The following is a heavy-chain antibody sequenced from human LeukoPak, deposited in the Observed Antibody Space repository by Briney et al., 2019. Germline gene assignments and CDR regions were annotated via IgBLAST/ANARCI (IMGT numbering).Heavy chain of an antibody. J-gene: IGHJ3*02. CDR1: GVSITTQY. Sequence: SETLSLTCTISGVSITTQYWTWIRQPPGKGLEWIGYILYNGFTNYNPSLKSRLTMSVDTSKNQFSLSLRSVTAADTAVYYCARDLTTVTKGFDIWGQGTMVTVSS. V-gene: IGHV4-59*11. D-gene: IGHD4-17*01. CDR3: ARDLTTVTKGFDI. CDR2: ILYNGFT.